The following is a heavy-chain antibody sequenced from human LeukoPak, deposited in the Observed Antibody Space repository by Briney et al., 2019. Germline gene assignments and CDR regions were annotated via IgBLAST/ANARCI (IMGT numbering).Heavy chain of an antibody. D-gene: IGHD6-19*01. CDR3: ARRTVAGHYFDY. CDR2: VNHSGST. J-gene: IGHJ4*02. Sequence: SETLSLTCAVYGGSFSGYYWSWICQPPGKGLEWIGEVNHSGSTNYNPSLKSRVTISVDTSKNQFSLKLSSVTAADTAVYYCARRTVAGHYFDYWGQGTLVTVSS. CDR1: GGSFSGYY. V-gene: IGHV4-34*01.